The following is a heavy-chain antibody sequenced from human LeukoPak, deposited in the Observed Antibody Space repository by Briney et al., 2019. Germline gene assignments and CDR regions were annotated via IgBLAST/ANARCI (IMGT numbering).Heavy chain of an antibody. V-gene: IGHV3-23*01. D-gene: IGHD6-19*01. CDR2: ISGSGDST. J-gene: IGHJ4*02. Sequence: SGGSLRLSCAASGCTFSSYAMSWVRQAPGKGLEWVSGISGSGDSTYYAYPEKGRSTIYTENPKNTLYIQMHSLRAEETAVYYCAEEGPGIAVAAGFDYWGQGTLVTVSS. CDR3: AEEGPGIAVAAGFDY. CDR1: GCTFSSYA.